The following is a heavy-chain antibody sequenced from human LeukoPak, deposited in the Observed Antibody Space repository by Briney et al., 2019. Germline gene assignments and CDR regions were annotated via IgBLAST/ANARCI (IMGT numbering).Heavy chain of an antibody. V-gene: IGHV4-39*07. CDR2: IYYSGST. CDR3: ARAPSMPTGYMDV. D-gene: IGHD1-14*01. CDR1: GGSISSSSYY. J-gene: IGHJ6*03. Sequence: SETLSLTCTVSGGSISSSSYYWGWIRQPPGKGLEWIGSIYYSGSTYYNPSLKSRVTISVDTSKNQFSLKLSSVTAADTAVYYCARAPSMPTGYMDVWGKGTTVTVPS.